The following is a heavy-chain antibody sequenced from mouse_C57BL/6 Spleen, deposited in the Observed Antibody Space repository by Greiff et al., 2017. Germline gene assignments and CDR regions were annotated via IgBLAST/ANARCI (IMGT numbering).Heavy chain of an antibody. J-gene: IGHJ2*01. D-gene: IGHD1-1*01. CDR1: GYTFTNYW. Sequence: QVHVKQSGAELVRPGTSVKMSCKASGYTFTNYWIGWAKQRPGHGLEWIGDIYPGGGYTNYNEKFKGKATLTADKSSSTAYLQFSSLTSEDSAIYYCARRTTVDYYFDYWGQGTTLTVSS. V-gene: IGHV1-63*01. CDR2: IYPGGGYT. CDR3: ARRTTVDYYFDY.